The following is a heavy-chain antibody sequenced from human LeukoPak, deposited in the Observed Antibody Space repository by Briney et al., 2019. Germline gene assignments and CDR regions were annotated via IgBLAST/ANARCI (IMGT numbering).Heavy chain of an antibody. CDR2: INHSGGT. J-gene: IGHJ3*02. D-gene: IGHD3-22*01. Sequence: KASETLSLTCAVYNGSFSGYYWSWIRQSPGKGLEWIGEINHSGGTNYNPSLKSRLTISVDTSKNQFSLKLSSVTAADTALYYCAREIHYDSSGQRSLHAFDIWGQGTMVTVSS. CDR1: NGSFSGYY. CDR3: AREIHYDSSGQRSLHAFDI. V-gene: IGHV4-34*01.